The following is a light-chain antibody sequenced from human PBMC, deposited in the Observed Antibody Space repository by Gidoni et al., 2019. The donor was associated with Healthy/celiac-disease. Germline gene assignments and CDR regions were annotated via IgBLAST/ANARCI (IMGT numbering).Light chain of an antibody. CDR3: QSADSSGTPYVV. CDR2: KDS. CDR1: ALPKQY. Sequence: SSELTQPPSVSVPPGQTARITCSGDALPKQYAYWYQQKPGQAPVLVIYKDSERPSGIPERFSGSSSGTTVTLTISGVQAEDEADYYCQSADSSGTPYVVFGGGTKLTVL. V-gene: IGLV3-25*03. J-gene: IGLJ2*01.